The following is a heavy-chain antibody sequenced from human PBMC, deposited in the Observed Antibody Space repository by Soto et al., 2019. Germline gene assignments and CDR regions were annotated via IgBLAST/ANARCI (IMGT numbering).Heavy chain of an antibody. D-gene: IGHD6-13*01. CDR3: AKRTTYSNTWYYMDV. CDR1: GFTFSNYA. V-gene: IGHV3-23*01. Sequence: GGSLRLSCAASGFTFSNYAMSWVRQAPGKGLEWVSTVTGTGGNTYYADFVKGRFSVSRDNSKNTLYLQMNSLRAEDTAVYHCAKRTTYSNTWYYMDVWGKGTTVTVSS. CDR2: VTGTGGNT. J-gene: IGHJ6*03.